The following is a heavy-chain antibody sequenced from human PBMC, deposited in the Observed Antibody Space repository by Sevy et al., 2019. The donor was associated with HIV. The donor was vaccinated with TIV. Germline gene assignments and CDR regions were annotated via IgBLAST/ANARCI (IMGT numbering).Heavy chain of an antibody. CDR2: ISYDGSNK. D-gene: IGHD5-18*01. CDR1: GFTFSSYA. J-gene: IGHJ6*02. Sequence: GGSLRLSCAASGFTFSSYAMHWVRQAPGKGLEWAAVISYDGSNKYYADSVKRRFTISRDNSKNTLYLQMNSLRAEDTAVYYCASHPVDTAMVDVYYYYGMDVWGQGTTVTVSS. V-gene: IGHV3-30-3*01. CDR3: ASHPVDTAMVDVYYYYGMDV.